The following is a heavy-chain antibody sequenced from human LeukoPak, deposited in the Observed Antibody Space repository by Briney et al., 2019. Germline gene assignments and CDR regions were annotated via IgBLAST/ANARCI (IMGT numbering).Heavy chain of an antibody. Sequence: GESLKTSCKGSGYSFTSYWIGWVRQMPGKGLEYMGIIYPGDSDTRYSPSFQGQVTISADKSVSTAYLQWSSLKASDTAMYYCARAGSSTYYHFDYWGHGTLVTVSS. CDR2: IYPGDSDT. CDR3: ARAGSSTYYHFDY. J-gene: IGHJ4*01. D-gene: IGHD3-22*01. V-gene: IGHV5-51*01. CDR1: GYSFTSYW.